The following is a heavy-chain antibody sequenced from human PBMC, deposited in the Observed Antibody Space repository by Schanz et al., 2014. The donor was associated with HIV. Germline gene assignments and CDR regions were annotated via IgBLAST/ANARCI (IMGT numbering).Heavy chain of an antibody. D-gene: IGHD2-8*01. Sequence: QVQLLQSGPEVRKPGASAKVSCKASGYSFTDYYIHWVRQAPGQGLEWMGWINPNSGGTNYAQKFQGRVTMTRDTSISTAYMELSRLRSDDTAVYYCARRGVYSLPPDNRFDPWGQGTLVTVSS. V-gene: IGHV1-2*02. J-gene: IGHJ5*02. CDR1: GYSFTDYY. CDR2: INPNSGGT. CDR3: ARRGVYSLPPDNRFDP.